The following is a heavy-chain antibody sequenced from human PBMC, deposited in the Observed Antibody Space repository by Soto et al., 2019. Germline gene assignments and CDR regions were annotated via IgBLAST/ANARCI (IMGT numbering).Heavy chain of an antibody. CDR3: AADRAYFYDIIGYLSIDF. CDR2: IKSKADGETA. J-gene: IGHJ4*02. D-gene: IGHD3-22*01. Sequence: PGGSLRLSCAASGFSFSDAWMNWVRQAPGKGLEWVGRIKSKADGETADYATFVKGRFTISTDDSNNALFLQMSSLKAADTVVYYCAADRAYFYDIIGYLSIDFWGQGTQVTVSS. CDR1: GFSFSDAW. V-gene: IGHV3-15*07.